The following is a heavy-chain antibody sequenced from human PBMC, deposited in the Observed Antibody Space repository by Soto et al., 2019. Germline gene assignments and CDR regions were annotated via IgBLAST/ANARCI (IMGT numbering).Heavy chain of an antibody. CDR2: ISYDGSNK. CDR3: AKDPYYYDSSGYYLPTYYFDY. J-gene: IGHJ4*02. V-gene: IGHV3-30*18. CDR1: GFTFSSYV. Sequence: GGSLRLSCAASGFTFSSYVMHWVRQAPGKGLEWVAVISYDGSNKYYADSVKGRFTISRDNSKNTLYLQMNSLRAEDTAVYYCAKDPYYYDSSGYYLPTYYFDYWGQGTLVTVSS. D-gene: IGHD3-22*01.